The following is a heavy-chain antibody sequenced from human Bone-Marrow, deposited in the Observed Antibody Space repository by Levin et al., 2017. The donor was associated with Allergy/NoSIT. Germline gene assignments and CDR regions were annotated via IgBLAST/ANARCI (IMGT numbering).Heavy chain of an antibody. Sequence: LSLTCVASGFTFSDYYMSWIRQAPGKGLEWISYIGKSATPIYYAESVKGRFTISRDNAKNSLFLEMDRLSVDDTAVYYCARASTVTTLQCFDPWGQGTLVTVSS. CDR3: ARASTVTTLQCFDP. J-gene: IGHJ5*02. CDR1: GFTFSDYY. CDR2: IGKSATPI. V-gene: IGHV3-11*01. D-gene: IGHD4-17*01.